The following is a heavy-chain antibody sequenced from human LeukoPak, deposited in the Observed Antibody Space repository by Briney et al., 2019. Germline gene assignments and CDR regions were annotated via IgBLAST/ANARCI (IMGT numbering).Heavy chain of an antibody. V-gene: IGHV4-39*01. D-gene: IGHD3-10*01. Sequence: ASETLSLTCTVSGGSITASGFYWAWVRRPPGKGLEWIGSLYYGGTNYYNPSLKSQVTISGDTSKNQFSLELASVTAADTAVYYCARWSHSPSGSPYWGQGTQVTVSS. CDR2: LYYGGTN. CDR1: GGSITASGFY. J-gene: IGHJ4*02. CDR3: ARWSHSPSGSPY.